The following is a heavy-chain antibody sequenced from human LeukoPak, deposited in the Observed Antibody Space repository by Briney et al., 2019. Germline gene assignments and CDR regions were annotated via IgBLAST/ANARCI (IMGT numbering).Heavy chain of an antibody. CDR1: GASISGSNYF. CDR3: ERDGDGDYADH. J-gene: IGHJ5*02. Sequence: SETLSLTCAVAGASISGSNYFWGWIRQPPGKGLEWIGSIYFSGSTVYNPSLKGRVTISLDTSQNQFSLRLSSVTAADTAVYYCERDGDGDYADHWGQGTLVTVSS. V-gene: IGHV4-39*07. CDR2: IYFSGST. D-gene: IGHD4-17*01.